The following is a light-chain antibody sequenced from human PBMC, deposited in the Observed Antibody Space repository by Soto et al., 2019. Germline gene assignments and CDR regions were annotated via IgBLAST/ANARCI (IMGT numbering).Light chain of an antibody. CDR2: HAS. Sequence: ETVLTQSPATLSLSPGETATLSCRASESVDIYLAWYQQKPGQAPRLLIYHASNRATGIPARFSGSGSGTDFTLTISSLEREDSAVYYCQQRRRWPPLTFGGGTRVEIK. CDR3: QQRRRWPPLT. V-gene: IGKV3-11*01. CDR1: ESVDIY. J-gene: IGKJ4*01.